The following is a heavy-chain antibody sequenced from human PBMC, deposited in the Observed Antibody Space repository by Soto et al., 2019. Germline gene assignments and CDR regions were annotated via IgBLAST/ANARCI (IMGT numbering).Heavy chain of an antibody. CDR1: GYTFSRYA. J-gene: IGHJ5*02. V-gene: IGHV1-3*01. CDR2: IDPDNDNT. Sequence: QVQLVQSGAEVKTPGASVKVSCKASGYTFSRYAIHWVRQAPGQRLEWMGRIDPDNDNTKYSQNLQGRVTITRDTSASEVYMELSSLRSEDTAVYYCARDALELVYFDWLHFDPWGRGTLVTVSS. D-gene: IGHD3-9*01. CDR3: ARDALELVYFDWLHFDP.